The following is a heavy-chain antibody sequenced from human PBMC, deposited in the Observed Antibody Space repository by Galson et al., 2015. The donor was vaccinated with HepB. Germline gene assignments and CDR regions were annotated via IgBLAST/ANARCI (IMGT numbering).Heavy chain of an antibody. CDR2: ISYDGSNK. J-gene: IGHJ4*02. Sequence: LRLSCAASGFTFSSYGMHWVRQVPGKGLEWVAVISYDGSNKYYADSVKGRFTISRDNSKNTLHLQMNSLRAEDTAVYYCAKDPTRFPVAGTLDYWGQGTLVTVPS. D-gene: IGHD6-19*01. CDR1: GFTFSSYG. CDR3: AKDPTRFPVAGTLDY. V-gene: IGHV3-30*18.